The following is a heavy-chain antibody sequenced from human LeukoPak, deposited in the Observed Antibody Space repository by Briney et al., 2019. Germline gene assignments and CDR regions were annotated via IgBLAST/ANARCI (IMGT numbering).Heavy chain of an antibody. V-gene: IGHV3-66*01. CDR3: AREGSDWNYYYYMDV. J-gene: IGHJ6*03. CDR2: IYSGGST. CDR1: GFTFSSYA. Sequence: PGGSLRLSCAASGFTFSSYAMSWVRQAPGKGLEWVSVIYSGGSTYYADSVKGRFTISRDNSKNTLYLQMNSLRAEDTAVYYCAREGSDWNYYYYMDVWGKGTTVTISS. D-gene: IGHD6-19*01.